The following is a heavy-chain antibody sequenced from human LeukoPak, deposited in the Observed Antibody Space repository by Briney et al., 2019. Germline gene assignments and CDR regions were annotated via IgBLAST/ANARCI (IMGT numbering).Heavy chain of an antibody. CDR2: INTDGTTI. Sequence: GGSLRLSCAASGFTFSGSWMHWARQAPGQGLVWVSRINTDGTTINYADSVKGRFTISRDNAKNTLYLQMHSLTAEDTAVYYCATAGNYRFDYWGQGILVTVSS. J-gene: IGHJ4*02. CDR3: ATAGNYRFDY. CDR1: GFTFSGSW. D-gene: IGHD5-24*01. V-gene: IGHV3-74*01.